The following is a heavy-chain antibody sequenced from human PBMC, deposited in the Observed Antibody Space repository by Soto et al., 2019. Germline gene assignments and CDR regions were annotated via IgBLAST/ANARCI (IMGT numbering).Heavy chain of an antibody. D-gene: IGHD3-3*01. J-gene: IGHJ6*02. V-gene: IGHV3-33*01. CDR2: IWYDGSNK. CDR1: GFTFSSYG. Sequence: PVGSLRLSCAASGFTFSSYGMHWVRQAPGKGLEWVAVIWYDGSNKYYADSVKGRFTISRDNSKNTLYLQMNSLRAEDTAVYYCARGSIFIYYYYGMDVWGQGTTVTVSS. CDR3: ARGSIFIYYYYGMDV.